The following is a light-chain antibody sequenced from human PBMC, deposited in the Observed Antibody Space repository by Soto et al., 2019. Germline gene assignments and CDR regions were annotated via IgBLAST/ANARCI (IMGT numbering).Light chain of an antibody. CDR1: QSIFSSQ. Sequence: EIVLTQSPGTLSLSPGERATLSCRASQSIFSSQLAWYQQTPGQAPRLLIKDASRRANGIPDRFSGSGSGTDFTLTISRLEPEDFAVYYCQQYESSPFSFGPGTKVDF. CDR2: DAS. J-gene: IGKJ3*01. CDR3: QQYESSPFS. V-gene: IGKV3-20*01.